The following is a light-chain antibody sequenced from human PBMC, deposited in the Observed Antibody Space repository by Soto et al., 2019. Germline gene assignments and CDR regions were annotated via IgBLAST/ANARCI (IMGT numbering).Light chain of an antibody. V-gene: IGKV1-5*03. J-gene: IGKJ2*01. CDR2: KAS. CDR3: QQYSTYPYI. Sequence: DIQMTQSPSTLSASDEDRVTITCRASQSINRWMAWYQQKPGKATKLLNYKASTLESGVPSRFSGGGIGTEFSLSISSLQPDDFATYYCQQYSTYPYIFGQGTKVEIK. CDR1: QSINRW.